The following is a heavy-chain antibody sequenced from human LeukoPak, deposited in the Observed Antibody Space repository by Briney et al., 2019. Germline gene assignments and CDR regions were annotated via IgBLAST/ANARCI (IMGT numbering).Heavy chain of an antibody. CDR2: ISNDESKK. CDR3: GKDPRYGYNYVDY. Sequence: PGGSLRLSCAVSGFSFSSNGVHWVRQAPGKGLEWVAVISNDESKKFYADSVKGRFTVSRDNSKNTLYLQMNSLRPEDTAIYYCGKDPRYGYNYVDYWGQGTLVTVSS. J-gene: IGHJ4*02. D-gene: IGHD5-24*01. V-gene: IGHV3-30*18. CDR1: GFSFSSNG.